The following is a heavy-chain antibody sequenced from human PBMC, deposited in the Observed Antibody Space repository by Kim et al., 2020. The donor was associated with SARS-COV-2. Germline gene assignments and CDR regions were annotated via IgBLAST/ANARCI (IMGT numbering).Heavy chain of an antibody. D-gene: IGHD4-17*01. J-gene: IGHJ4*02. Sequence: YADSVGGRFPISRDNSKNTRFLQMNSLRVEDTAVYYCAKDWPSTASVTPDYWGQGTLVTVSS. CDR3: AKDWPSTASVTPDY. V-gene: IGHV3-23*01.